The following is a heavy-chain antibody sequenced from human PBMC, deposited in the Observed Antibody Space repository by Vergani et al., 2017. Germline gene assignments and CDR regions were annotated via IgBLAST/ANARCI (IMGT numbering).Heavy chain of an antibody. CDR1: GFTFDDYA. CDR2: ISWNSDNI. CDR3: AKEKGENLYCYGSGRYYYYYGMDV. Sequence: EVQLVESGGGLVQPGRSLRLSCAASGFTFDDYAMHWVRQAPGKGLEWVSGISWNSDNIGYADSVKGRFTISRDNAKDSLDLQMNSLRVEDMALYYCAKEKGENLYCYGSGRYYYYYGMDVWGQGTTVTVSS. V-gene: IGHV3-9*03. J-gene: IGHJ6*02. D-gene: IGHD3-10*01.